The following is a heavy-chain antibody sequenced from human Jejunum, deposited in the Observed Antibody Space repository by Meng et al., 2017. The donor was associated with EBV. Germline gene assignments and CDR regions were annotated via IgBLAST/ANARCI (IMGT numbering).Heavy chain of an antibody. D-gene: IGHD5-24*01. J-gene: IGHJ4*02. Sequence: EGQLVGAGGGLDQPGGSLRLSCAASGFTLSSYAMSWVRQAPGKGLEWVSHISGTGGSTYYADSVKGRFTASRDNSKNTLYLQMNSLRADDTAVYYCVRDGYNYIPFDYWGQGTLVTVSS. CDR2: ISGTGGST. CDR1: GFTLSSYA. CDR3: VRDGYNYIPFDY. V-gene: IGHV3-23*04.